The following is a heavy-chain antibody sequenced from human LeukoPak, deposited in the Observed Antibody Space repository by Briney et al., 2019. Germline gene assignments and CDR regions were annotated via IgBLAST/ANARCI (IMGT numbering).Heavy chain of an antibody. CDR1: GGSFSGYH. V-gene: IGHV4-34*01. J-gene: IGHJ5*02. D-gene: IGHD2-2*01. Sequence: PSETLSLTCAVYGGSFSGYHWSWIRQPPGKGLEWIVEINDGGGTNYNLSLKSRATISADTSRNQFSLRLSSVTAADTALYYCARGGRGVPAARRFKPGNWFDPWGLEPWSPSPQ. CDR2: INDGGGT. CDR3: ARGGRGVPAARRFKPGNWFDP.